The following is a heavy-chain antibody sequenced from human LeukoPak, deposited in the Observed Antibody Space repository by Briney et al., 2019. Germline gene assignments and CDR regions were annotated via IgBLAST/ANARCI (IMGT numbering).Heavy chain of an antibody. D-gene: IGHD1-7*01. CDR1: GLTVSNNF. CDR2: IYSGGTT. V-gene: IGHV3-53*01. CDR3: ARERNYSSGGYFASGGYFDY. J-gene: IGHJ4*02. Sequence: GGSLRLSCAASGLTVSNNFITWVRQAPGKGLEWVSVIYSGGTTVYADSVKGRFTISRDNSKNTLYLQMNSLRAEDTAVYYCARERNYSSGGYFASGGYFDYWGQGTLVTVSS.